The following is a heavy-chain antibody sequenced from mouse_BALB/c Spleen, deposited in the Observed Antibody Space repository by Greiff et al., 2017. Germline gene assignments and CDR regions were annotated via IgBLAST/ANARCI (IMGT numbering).Heavy chain of an antibody. CDR1: GYSITSDYA. D-gene: IGHD4-1*01. Sequence: EVKVEESGPGLVKPSQSLSLTCTVTGYSITSDYAWNWIRQFPGNKLEWMGYISYSGSTSYNPSLKSRISITRDTSKNQFFLQLNSVTTEDTATYYCASTGTNAMDYWGQGTSVTVSS. CDR2: ISYSGST. V-gene: IGHV3-2*02. CDR3: ASTGTNAMDY. J-gene: IGHJ4*01.